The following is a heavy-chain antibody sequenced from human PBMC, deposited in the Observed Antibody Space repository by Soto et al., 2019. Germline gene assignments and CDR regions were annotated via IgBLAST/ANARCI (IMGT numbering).Heavy chain of an antibody. CDR1: GYTFTGYY. CDR3: ATSLGAAAGTQTYYYYYMDV. V-gene: IGHV1-2*04. D-gene: IGHD6-13*01. J-gene: IGHJ6*03. Sequence: GASVKVSCKASGYTFTGYYMHWVRQAPGQGLEWMGWINPNSGGTNYAQKFQGWVTMTRDTSISTAYMELSRLRSDDTAVYYCATSLGAAAGTQTYYYYYMDVWGKGTTVTVSS. CDR2: INPNSGGT.